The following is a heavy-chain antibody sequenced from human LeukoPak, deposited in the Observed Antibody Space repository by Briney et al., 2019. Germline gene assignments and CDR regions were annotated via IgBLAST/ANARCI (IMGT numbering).Heavy chain of an antibody. CDR3: AKERGGVASRTPPIDY. CDR2: ISSSSSTI. D-gene: IGHD2-2*01. V-gene: IGHV3-48*01. J-gene: IGHJ4*02. CDR1: GFTFSSYS. Sequence: GGSLRLSCAASGFTFSSYSMNWVRQAPGKGLEWVSYISSSSSTIYYADSVKGRFTISRDNAKNSLYLQMNSLTAEDTAVYYCAKERGGVASRTPPIDYWGQGTLVTVSS.